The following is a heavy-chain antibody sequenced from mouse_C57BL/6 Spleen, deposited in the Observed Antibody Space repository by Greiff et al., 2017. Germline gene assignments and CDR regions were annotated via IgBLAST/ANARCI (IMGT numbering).Heavy chain of an antibody. Sequence: VQLQQPGAELVKPGASVKLSCKASGYTFTSYWMQWVKQRPGQGLEWIGEIDPSDSYTNYNQKFKGKATLTVDTSSSTAYMQLSSLTSEDSAVYYCARGGSSSHYYAMDYWGQGTSVTVSS. J-gene: IGHJ4*01. CDR1: GYTFTSYW. V-gene: IGHV1-50*01. D-gene: IGHD1-1*01. CDR2: IDPSDSYT. CDR3: ARGGSSSHYYAMDY.